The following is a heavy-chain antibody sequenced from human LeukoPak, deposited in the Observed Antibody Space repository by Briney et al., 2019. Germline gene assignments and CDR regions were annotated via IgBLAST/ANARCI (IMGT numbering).Heavy chain of an antibody. CDR3: ARRYETIWFDY. CDR1: GFTFSSYG. D-gene: IGHD5-24*01. CDR2: IRYDGSNE. V-gene: IGHV3-30*02. Sequence: GGSLRLSCAASGFTFSSYGVHWVRQAPGKGLEWVSFIRYDGSNEYADSVKGRFTISRDNSKNTLYLQMNSLRAEDTAVYYCARRYETIWFDYWGPGTLVTVSS. J-gene: IGHJ4*02.